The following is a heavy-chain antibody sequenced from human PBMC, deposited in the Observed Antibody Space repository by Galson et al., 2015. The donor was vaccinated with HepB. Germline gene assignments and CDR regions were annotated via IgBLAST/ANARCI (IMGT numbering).Heavy chain of an antibody. CDR3: AAMSSVGYYYYGMDV. Sequence: SVTVSCKASGSTFTSYGISWVRQAPGQGLEWMGWISAYNGNTNYAQKLQGRVTMTTDTSTSTAYMELRSLRSDDTAVYYCAAMSSVGYYYYGMDVWGQGTTVTVSS. D-gene: IGHD1-26*01. V-gene: IGHV1-18*04. J-gene: IGHJ6*02. CDR2: ISAYNGNT. CDR1: GSTFTSYG.